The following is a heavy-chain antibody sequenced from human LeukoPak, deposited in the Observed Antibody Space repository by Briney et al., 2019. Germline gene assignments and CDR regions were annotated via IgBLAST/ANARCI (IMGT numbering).Heavy chain of an antibody. CDR1: GYTFTSYG. D-gene: IGHD1-1*01. J-gene: IGHJ4*02. CDR3: ARDQRNWNSAPSDY. CDR2: ISAYNGNT. Sequence: GASVTVSCKASGYTFTSYGISWVRQAPGQGLEWMGWISAYNGNTNYAQKLQGRVTMTTDTSTSTAYMELRSLRSDDTAVYYCARDQRNWNSAPSDYWGQGTLVTVSS. V-gene: IGHV1-18*01.